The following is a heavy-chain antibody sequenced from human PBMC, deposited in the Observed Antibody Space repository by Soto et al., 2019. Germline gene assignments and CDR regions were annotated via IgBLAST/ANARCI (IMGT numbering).Heavy chain of an antibody. CDR2: IKHDGSEN. Sequence: EVQLVESGGGLVQPGGSLRLSCAASGFPFNYHWMSWVRQAPGKGLEWVANIKHDGSENYYADSVEGRFTISRDNAKNSLYLKMNNLRAEDTAVYYCARPGEPWLVRAFDYWGQGTLVTVSS. J-gene: IGHJ4*02. CDR1: GFPFNYHW. V-gene: IGHV3-7*01. D-gene: IGHD6-19*01. CDR3: ARPGEPWLVRAFDY.